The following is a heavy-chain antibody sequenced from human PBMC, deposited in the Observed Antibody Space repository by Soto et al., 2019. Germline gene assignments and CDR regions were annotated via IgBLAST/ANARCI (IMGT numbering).Heavy chain of an antibody. D-gene: IGHD2-21*02. CDR1: GGSISSYY. V-gene: IGHV4-59*01. CDR3: ARRAYCGGDCWVVGWYFDL. CDR2: IYYSGST. Sequence: QVQLQESGPGLVKPSETLSLTCTVSGGSISSYYWSWIRQPPGKGLEWIGYIYYSGSTNYNPSLKSRVTISVDTSKNQFSLKLSSVTAADTAVYYCARRAYCGGDCWVVGWYFDLWGRGTLVTVSS. J-gene: IGHJ2*01.